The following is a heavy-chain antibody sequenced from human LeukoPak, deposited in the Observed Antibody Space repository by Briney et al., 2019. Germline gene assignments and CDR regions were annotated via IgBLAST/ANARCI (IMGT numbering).Heavy chain of an antibody. Sequence: GGSLRLSCAVSGLTFSDYSMTWVRQAPGKGLVWVSGISAGGGSTYYADSVKGRFTISRDNSRNTLYLQMNSLRAEDTAVYYCAKDASGPEYWGQVTLVTVAT. V-gene: IGHV3-23*01. CDR2: ISAGGGST. CDR1: GLTFSDYS. J-gene: IGHJ4*02. CDR3: AKDASGPEY.